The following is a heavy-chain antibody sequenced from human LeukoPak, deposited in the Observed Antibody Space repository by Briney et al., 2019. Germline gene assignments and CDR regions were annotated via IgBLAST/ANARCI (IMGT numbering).Heavy chain of an antibody. CDR2: ISADGPT. CDR1: GFTFSSSP. D-gene: IGHD3-22*01. Sequence: PGGSLRLSCAASGFTFSSSPMSWVRQAPGKGLDWVSSISADGPTYYADSVKGRFTISRDNSENTLYLRMNSLRAEDTAVYYCANYDSSGPLAFDIWGQGTMVTVSS. CDR3: ANYDSSGPLAFDI. V-gene: IGHV3-23*01. J-gene: IGHJ3*02.